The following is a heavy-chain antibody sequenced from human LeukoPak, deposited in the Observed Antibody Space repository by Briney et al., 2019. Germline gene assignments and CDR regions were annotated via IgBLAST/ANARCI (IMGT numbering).Heavy chain of an antibody. J-gene: IGHJ3*02. CDR2: IYHSGST. V-gene: IGHV4-30-2*01. CDR3: ARGHIVVVPAAMVHDAFDI. Sequence: PSETLSLTCTVSGGSISSGGYYWSWIRQPPGKGLEWIGYIYHSGSTYYNPSLKSRVTISVDRSKNQFSLKLSSVTAADTAVYYCARGHIVVVPAAMVHDAFDIWGQGTMVTVSS. CDR1: GGSISSGGYY. D-gene: IGHD2-2*01.